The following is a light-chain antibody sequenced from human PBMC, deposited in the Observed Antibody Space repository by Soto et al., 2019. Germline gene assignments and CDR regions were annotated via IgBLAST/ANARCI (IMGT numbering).Light chain of an antibody. CDR3: QQYDNWPRT. V-gene: IGKV3-15*01. Sequence: EKVMTQSPATLSVSPGERATLSCGASQSVRSNVAWYRQKPGQPPRLLIYDASTRATGIPSRFSGSGSGTEFTLTISSLKSEDFAVYYCQQYDNWPRTFGQGTKVDIK. CDR1: QSVRSN. CDR2: DAS. J-gene: IGKJ1*01.